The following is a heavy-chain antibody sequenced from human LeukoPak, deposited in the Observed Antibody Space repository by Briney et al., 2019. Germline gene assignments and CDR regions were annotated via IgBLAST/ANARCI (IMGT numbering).Heavy chain of an antibody. D-gene: IGHD2-2*01. Sequence: SGGSLRLSCAASAFTVSNNYMSWVRQAPGKGLEWVSLTYSGGNTYYADSVKGRFTISRDNSKNTLYLQMNSLRAEDTAVYYCANEGCTRCTPFVDYWGQGILVTVSS. CDR1: AFTVSNNY. CDR3: ANEGCTRCTPFVDY. CDR2: TYSGGNT. V-gene: IGHV3-53*01. J-gene: IGHJ4*02.